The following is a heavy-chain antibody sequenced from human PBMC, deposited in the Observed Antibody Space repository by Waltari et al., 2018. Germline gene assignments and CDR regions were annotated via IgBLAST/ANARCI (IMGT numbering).Heavy chain of an antibody. J-gene: IGHJ6*03. CDR3: VTLKPPGHYFYMDV. CDR1: GFTVSHNY. V-gene: IGHV3-53*02. Sequence: EVQLVETGGALIQTGGSLRLSCAASGFTVSHNYMGWVRRAPGQGPEWVSSITPNDDTFYSDSLWGRFNLLRDTSKDSLHLHMSFRRAEDTAVYYCVTLKPPGHYFYMDVWGKGTTVNVSS. D-gene: IGHD2-8*02. CDR2: ITPNDDT.